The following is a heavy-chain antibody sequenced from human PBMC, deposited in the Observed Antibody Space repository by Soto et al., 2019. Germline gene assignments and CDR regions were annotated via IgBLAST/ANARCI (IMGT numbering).Heavy chain of an antibody. Sequence: EVQLLESGGGLVQPGGSLRLSCAASGFTFSSYAMSWVRQAPGKGLEWVSAISGSGGSTYYADSVKGRFTISRDNSKNTLYLQMNSLRAEDTAVYYCAKAGESRPLRFLEWLRQAGMDVWGQGTTVTVSS. J-gene: IGHJ6*02. CDR3: AKAGESRPLRFLEWLRQAGMDV. CDR1: GFTFSSYA. D-gene: IGHD3-3*01. CDR2: ISGSGGST. V-gene: IGHV3-23*01.